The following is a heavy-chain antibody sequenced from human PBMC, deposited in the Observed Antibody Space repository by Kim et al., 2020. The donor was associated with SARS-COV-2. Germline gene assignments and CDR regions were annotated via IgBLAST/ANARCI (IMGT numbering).Heavy chain of an antibody. CDR3: ARERYSGYDYERYFDY. J-gene: IGHJ4*02. V-gene: IGHV3-33*01. CDR2: IWYDGSNK. D-gene: IGHD5-12*01. CDR1: GFTFSSYG. Sequence: GGSLRLSCAASGFTFSSYGMHWFRQAPGKGLEWVAVIWYDGSNKYYADSVKGRFTISRDNSKNTLYLQMNSLRAEDTAVYYCARERYSGYDYERYFDYWGQGTLVTVSS.